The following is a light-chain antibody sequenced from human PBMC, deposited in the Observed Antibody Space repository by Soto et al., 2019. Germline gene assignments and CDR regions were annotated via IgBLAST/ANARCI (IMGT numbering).Light chain of an antibody. Sequence: DIQMTQSPSSLSASVGDRVTITCRASQSISSYLNWYQQKPGKAPKLLIYAASSLQSGVTSRFSGCGSWTDFTLTITSLQPDDFATYYGQQSYSTPRTFGQGTKVEIK. CDR3: QQSYSTPRT. V-gene: IGKV1-39*01. J-gene: IGKJ1*01. CDR1: QSISSY. CDR2: AAS.